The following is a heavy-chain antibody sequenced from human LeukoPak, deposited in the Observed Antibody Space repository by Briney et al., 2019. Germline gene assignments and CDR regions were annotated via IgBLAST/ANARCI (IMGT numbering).Heavy chain of an antibody. J-gene: IGHJ4*02. CDR1: GCTFTSYY. CDR3: AREEVVGAYFDY. CDR2: INSSGGST. V-gene: IGHV1-46*01. D-gene: IGHD1-26*01. Sequence: GSVKDSFTATGCTFTSYYMHWVRPAPGQGLEWMGIINSSGGSTSYAQKFQGRVTMTRDKSTSTVYMELSSLRSEDTAVYHCAREEVVGAYFDYWCQGNPGHRLL.